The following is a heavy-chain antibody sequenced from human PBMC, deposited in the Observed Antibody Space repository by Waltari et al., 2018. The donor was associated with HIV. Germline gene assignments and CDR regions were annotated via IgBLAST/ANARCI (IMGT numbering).Heavy chain of an antibody. CDR1: GGSFSGSY. V-gene: IGHV4-34*01. J-gene: IGHJ4*02. D-gene: IGHD6-13*01. Sequence: QGQLQQWGAGLLKPSETLSLTCAVYGGSFSGSYWSWIRPPTGKGQEWIGEINHIGSTNYNPSLKSPLTISVDTSKNQFSLKLSPVTAADTALYYCARGLQPDLIAAAGVKFDYWGQGTLVTVSS. CDR3: ARGLQPDLIAAAGVKFDY. CDR2: INHIGST.